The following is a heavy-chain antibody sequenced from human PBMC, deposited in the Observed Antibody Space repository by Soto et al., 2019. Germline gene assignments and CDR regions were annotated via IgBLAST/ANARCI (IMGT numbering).Heavy chain of an antibody. CDR1: GFSLTTRGVG. Sequence: QITLKESGPPLVKPTQTLTLTCTFSGFSLTTRGVGVGWIRQPPGKALEWLALIYWDDDKRYSPSLKSRLTXTXDSXNNQWVLTLTNLDPVDIATYYCPHWDDGSGRFAVYWGQGTLVTVSS. D-gene: IGHD3-10*01. CDR3: PHWDDGSGRFAVY. J-gene: IGHJ4*02. CDR2: IYWDDDK. V-gene: IGHV2-5*02.